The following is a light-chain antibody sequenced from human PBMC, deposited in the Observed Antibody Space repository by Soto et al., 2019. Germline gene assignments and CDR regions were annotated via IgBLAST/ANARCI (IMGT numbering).Light chain of an antibody. V-gene: IGKV3-20*01. CDR3: QHYGSSRIT. Sequence: EIVLTQSPGTLSVSPGERVTLSCRACQDVISSYLAWYQQRRGQAPRLVIYCASSRATGIPYRFSGSGSGADFTLTISSLEPEDFAVYYCQHYGSSRITLGQGTRLEI. CDR2: CAS. J-gene: IGKJ5*01. CDR1: QDVISSY.